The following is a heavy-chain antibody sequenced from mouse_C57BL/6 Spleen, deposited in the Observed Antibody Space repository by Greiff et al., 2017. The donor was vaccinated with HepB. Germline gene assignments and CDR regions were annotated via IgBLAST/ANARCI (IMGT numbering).Heavy chain of an antibody. J-gene: IGHJ1*03. Sequence: EVKLVESGGGLVQPGGSLKLSCAASGFTFSDYYMYWVRQTPEKRLEWVAYISNGGGSTYYPDTVKGRFTISRDNAKNTLYLQMSRLKSEDTAMYYCARHFYYGNPWYIDVWGTGTTVTVSS. CDR2: ISNGGGST. CDR1: GFTFSDYY. D-gene: IGHD2-1*01. V-gene: IGHV5-12*01. CDR3: ARHFYYGNPWYIDV.